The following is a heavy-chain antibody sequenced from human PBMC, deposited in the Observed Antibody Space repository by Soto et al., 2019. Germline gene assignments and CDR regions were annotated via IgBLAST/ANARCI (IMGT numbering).Heavy chain of an antibody. Sequence: ASVKVSCKASGYTFTSYDINWVRQAAVQGLEWMGWMNPNSGNTGYAQKFQGRVTMTRNTSISTAYMELSSLRSEDTAVYYCARGMTPPGAPAWYYFDSWGQGTLVTVSS. CDR2: MNPNSGNT. CDR3: ARGMTPPGAPAWYYFDS. V-gene: IGHV1-8*01. J-gene: IGHJ4*02. D-gene: IGHD2-8*02. CDR1: GYTFTSYD.